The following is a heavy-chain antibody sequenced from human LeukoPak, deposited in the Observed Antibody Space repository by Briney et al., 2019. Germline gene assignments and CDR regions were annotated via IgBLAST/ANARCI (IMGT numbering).Heavy chain of an antibody. J-gene: IGHJ3*02. CDR1: GFTFSSYW. V-gene: IGHV3-30*18. CDR2: ISYDGSNK. CDR3: AKDRSWYYYDSSGYDAFDI. D-gene: IGHD3-22*01. Sequence: GGSLRLSCAASGFTFSSYWMSWVRQAPGKGLEWVAVISYDGSNKYYADSVKGRFTISRDNSKNTLYLQMNSLRAEDTAVYYCAKDRSWYYYDSSGYDAFDIWGQGTMVTVSS.